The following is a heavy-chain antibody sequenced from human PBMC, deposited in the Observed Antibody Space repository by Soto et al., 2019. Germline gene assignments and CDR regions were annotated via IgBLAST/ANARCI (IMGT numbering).Heavy chain of an antibody. D-gene: IGHD3-3*01. CDR3: ARGRPDFWSGPFDY. Sequence: SETLSLTCTVSGGSISTYYWNWIRQPAGRGLGWIGRIDASGNTDYNPSLKSRVTLSVDTSKNQFSLRLRPLTAADTALCYCARGRPDFWSGPFDYWGQGNLVTVSS. J-gene: IGHJ4*02. CDR2: IDASGNT. V-gene: IGHV4-4*07. CDR1: GGSISTYY.